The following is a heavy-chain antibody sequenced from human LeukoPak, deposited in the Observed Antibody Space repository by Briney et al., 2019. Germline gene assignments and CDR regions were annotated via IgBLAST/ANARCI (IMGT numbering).Heavy chain of an antibody. Sequence: PGGSLRLSCAASGFTFSSYGMHWVRQAPGKGLEWVAVIWYDGSNKYYADSVKGRFTISRDNSKNTLYLQMNSLRAEDTAVYYCARASKPWLQLTWGQGTLVTVSS. CDR3: ARASKPWLQLT. CDR1: GFTFSSYG. V-gene: IGHV3-33*01. J-gene: IGHJ5*02. D-gene: IGHD5-24*01. CDR2: IWYDGSNK.